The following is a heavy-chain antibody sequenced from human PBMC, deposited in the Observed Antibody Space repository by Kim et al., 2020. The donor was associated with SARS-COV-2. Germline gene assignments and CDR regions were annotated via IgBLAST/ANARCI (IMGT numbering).Heavy chain of an antibody. Sequence: GGSLRLSCAGSGFTFDEYAMHWVRQAPGKGLEWVSGISGNSGRIGYADSVKGRFTVSRDSVKNSMYLQMNSLRTDDTAVYYCTKDRYCPSTNCPLDYWGQGTLVTVSS. CDR1: GFTFDEYA. V-gene: IGHV3-9*01. D-gene: IGHD2-2*01. CDR3: TKDRYCPSTNCPLDY. J-gene: IGHJ4*02. CDR2: ISGNSGRI.